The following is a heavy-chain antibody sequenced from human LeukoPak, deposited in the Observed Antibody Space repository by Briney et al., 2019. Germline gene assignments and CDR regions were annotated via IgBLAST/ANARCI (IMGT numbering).Heavy chain of an antibody. D-gene: IGHD6-19*01. J-gene: IGHJ4*02. CDR3: ARVTSGWSYFDS. CDR2: IGSSGSTI. Sequence: GRSLRLSCAASGFTFSSYEMNWVRQAPGKGLEWVSYIGSSGSTIYHADSVRGRFTISRDNAKNSLYLQMSSLRADDTAIYHCARVTSGWSYFDSWGQGTLVTVSS. CDR1: GFTFSSYE. V-gene: IGHV3-48*03.